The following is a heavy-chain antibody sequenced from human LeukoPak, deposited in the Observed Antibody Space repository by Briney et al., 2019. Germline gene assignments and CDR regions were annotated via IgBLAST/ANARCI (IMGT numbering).Heavy chain of an antibody. D-gene: IGHD4-17*01. CDR2: IKQDGSEK. CDR1: GFTFSSYW. Sequence: GGSLRLSCTASGFTFSSYWMSWVRQAPGKGLEWVANIKQDGSEKYYVDSVKGRFTISRDNAKNSLYLQMNSLRAEDTAVYYCASSYGDYVHFDYWGQGTLVTVSS. V-gene: IGHV3-7*01. J-gene: IGHJ4*02. CDR3: ASSYGDYVHFDY.